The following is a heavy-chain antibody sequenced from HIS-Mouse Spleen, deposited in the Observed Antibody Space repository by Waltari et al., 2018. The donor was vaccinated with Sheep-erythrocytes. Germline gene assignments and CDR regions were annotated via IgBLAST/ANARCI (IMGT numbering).Heavy chain of an antibody. CDR3: AQTGATTPHFDY. Sequence: QVQLVQSGAEVKKPGSSVKVSCKASGGTFSSYAISWVRQAPGQGLEWMGRIIPILGIANDAQKFQGRVTITAEKSTSTAYMELSSLRSEDTAVYYCAQTGATTPHFDYWGQGTLVTVSS. V-gene: IGHV1-69*04. D-gene: IGHD1-26*01. CDR2: IIPILGIA. J-gene: IGHJ4*02. CDR1: GGTFSSYA.